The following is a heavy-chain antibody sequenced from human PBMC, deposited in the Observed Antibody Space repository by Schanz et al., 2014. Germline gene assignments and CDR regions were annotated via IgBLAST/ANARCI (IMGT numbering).Heavy chain of an antibody. CDR3: AKRCSSTSCSHGAFDI. Sequence: DVQLVESGGGLVQSGGSLRLSCAASGFNFGDYYMTWVRQAPGKGLESVAKINPDGSGKYYVVSVEGRFTISRDNSKNTLYLQMNSLRDEDTAMYYCAKRCSSTSCSHGAFDIWGQGTMVTVSS. V-gene: IGHV3-7*03. D-gene: IGHD2-2*01. J-gene: IGHJ3*02. CDR1: GFNFGDYY. CDR2: INPDGSGK.